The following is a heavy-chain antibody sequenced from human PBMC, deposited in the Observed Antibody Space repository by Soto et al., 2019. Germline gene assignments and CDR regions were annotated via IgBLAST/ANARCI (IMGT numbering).Heavy chain of an antibody. V-gene: IGHV1-2*02. CDR2: INPNSGGT. CDR1: GYTFTGYY. CDR3: ARDPFDYDSSGYYY. J-gene: IGHJ4*02. D-gene: IGHD3-22*01. Sequence: ASVKVSCKASGYTFTGYYMHWVRQAPGQGLEWMGRINPNSGGTNYAQKFQGRVTMTRDTSISTAYMELSRLRSDDTAVYYCARDPFDYDSSGYYYWGQGTLVTVSS.